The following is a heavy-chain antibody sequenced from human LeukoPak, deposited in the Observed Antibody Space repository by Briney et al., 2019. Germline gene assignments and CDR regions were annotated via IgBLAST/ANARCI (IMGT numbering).Heavy chain of an antibody. Sequence: PGGSLRLSWVLAGFTFSDYWVNWVRQAPGKGLEWVASIRQDGGEKSYVDSVKDRFTISRDNTRNSLYLQMSSLRAEHTAVYYCARDGTAAGLYFDLWGQGTLVTVA. V-gene: IGHV3-7*01. J-gene: IGHJ4*01. D-gene: IGHD6-13*01. CDR2: IRQDGGEK. CDR1: GFTFSDYW. CDR3: ARDGTAAGLYFDL.